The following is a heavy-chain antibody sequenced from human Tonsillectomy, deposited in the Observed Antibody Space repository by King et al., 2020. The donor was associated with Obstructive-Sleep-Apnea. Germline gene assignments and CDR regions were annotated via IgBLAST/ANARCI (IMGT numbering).Heavy chain of an antibody. V-gene: IGHV4-59*08. CDR1: GGSISSYY. CDR3: ARHGVPAPYNWFDP. Sequence: PLQESGPGLVKPSETLSLTCTVSGGSISSYYWSWLRQPPGKGLEWIGYIYYRGTTNYTPSLKGRVTISVDTSKNQFSLNLSSVTAADTAVYYCARHGVPAPYNWFDPWGQGTLVTVSS. CDR2: IYYRGTT. D-gene: IGHD2-2*01. J-gene: IGHJ5*02.